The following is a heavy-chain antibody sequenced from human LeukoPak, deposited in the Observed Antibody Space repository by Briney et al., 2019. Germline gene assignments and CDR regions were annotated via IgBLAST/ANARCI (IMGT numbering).Heavy chain of an antibody. D-gene: IGHD3-22*01. CDR1: GYTFTSYY. CDR3: ARDGARGYYDSSGYQDAFDI. CDR2: INPSGGST. Sequence: GASVKVSCKASGYTFTSYYMHWARQAPGQGLEWMGIINPSGGSTSYAQKFQGRVTMTRDTSTSTVYMELSSLRSEDTAVYYCARDGARGYYDSSGYQDAFDIWGQGTMVTVSS. V-gene: IGHV1-46*01. J-gene: IGHJ3*02.